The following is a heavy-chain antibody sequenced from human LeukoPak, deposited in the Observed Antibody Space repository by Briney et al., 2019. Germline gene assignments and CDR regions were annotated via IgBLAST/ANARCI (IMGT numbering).Heavy chain of an antibody. D-gene: IGHD4-17*01. V-gene: IGHV4-59*01. CDR2: IHYSGST. Sequence: SETLSLTCTVSGDSISSYYWSWIRQPPGKGLEWIGFIHYSGSTNYKPSLKSRVTISVDTPKNQFSLKLSSVTAADTAVYYCARGNTVTKLGYWGQGTLVTVSS. CDR3: ARGNTVTKLGY. CDR1: GDSISSYY. J-gene: IGHJ4*02.